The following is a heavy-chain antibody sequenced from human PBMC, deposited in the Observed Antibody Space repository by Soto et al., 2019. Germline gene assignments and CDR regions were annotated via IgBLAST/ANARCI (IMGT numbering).Heavy chain of an antibody. J-gene: IGHJ4*02. CDR1: GTSVSGANW. CDR2: IHSSGNT. Sequence: QVQLQESGPGLVDPLGTLSLTCAVSGTSVSGANWWGWVRQPPGKGLEWIGEIHSSGNTDYNPSLQSRVTLSRDMSKNEFSLKLTSVTAADTAVYYCARTGPYSSGNNWGQGTLVTVSS. D-gene: IGHD3-22*01. V-gene: IGHV4-4*02. CDR3: ARTGPYSSGNN.